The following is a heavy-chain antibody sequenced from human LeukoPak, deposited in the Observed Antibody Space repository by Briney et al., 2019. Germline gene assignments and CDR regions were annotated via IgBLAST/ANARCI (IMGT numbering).Heavy chain of an antibody. CDR3: AKGYSSSWYDWFDP. CDR1: GFIFTNYA. J-gene: IGHJ5*02. CDR2: ISSTGDST. D-gene: IGHD6-13*01. Sequence: GGSLRLSCAASGFIFTNYAMNWVRQPPGRGLQWVSGISSTGDSTYYADSVKGRFTISRDNSKNTLYLQMNSLRAEDTAVYYCAKGYSSSWYDWFDPWGQGTLVTVSS. V-gene: IGHV3-23*01.